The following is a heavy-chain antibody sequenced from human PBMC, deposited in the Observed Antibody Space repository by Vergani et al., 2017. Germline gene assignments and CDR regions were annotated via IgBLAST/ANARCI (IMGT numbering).Heavy chain of an antibody. CDR2: ISGSGGST. V-gene: IGHV3-23*04. CDR3: ARDRRFDYYGSGSYSWSIDY. Sequence: EVQLVESGGGLVQPGGSLRLSCAASGFTFSSYAMSWVRQAPGKGLEWVSAISGSGGSTYYADSVKGRFTISRDNSKNTLYLQMNSLRAEDTAVYYCARDRRFDYYGSGSYSWSIDYWGQGTLVTVSS. J-gene: IGHJ4*02. D-gene: IGHD3-10*01. CDR1: GFTFSSYA.